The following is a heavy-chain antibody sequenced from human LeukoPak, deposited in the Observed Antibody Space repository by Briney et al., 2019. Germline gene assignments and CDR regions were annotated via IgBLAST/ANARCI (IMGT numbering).Heavy chain of an antibody. Sequence: ASVKVSCKASGYTFTSYYMHWVRQPPGQGLEWMGIINPSGGSTSYAQKFQGRVTITTDESTSTAYMELSSLRSEDTAVYYCASSSSSWEVNYWGQGTLVTVSS. CDR1: GYTFTSYY. CDR3: ASSSSSWEVNY. V-gene: IGHV1-46*01. J-gene: IGHJ4*02. D-gene: IGHD6-6*01. CDR2: INPSGGST.